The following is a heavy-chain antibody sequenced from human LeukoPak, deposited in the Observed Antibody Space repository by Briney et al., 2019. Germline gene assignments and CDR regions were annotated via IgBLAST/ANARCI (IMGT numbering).Heavy chain of an antibody. Sequence: GGSLRLSCAASGFTFSSYSMNWVGQAPGKGLEWVSYISSSSSTIYYADSVKGRFTISRDNAKNSLYLQMNSLRAEDTAVYYCARDFNAATLDYWGQGTLVTVSS. CDR1: GFTFSSYS. CDR3: ARDFNAATLDY. V-gene: IGHV3-48*01. D-gene: IGHD6-13*01. CDR2: ISSSSSTI. J-gene: IGHJ4*02.